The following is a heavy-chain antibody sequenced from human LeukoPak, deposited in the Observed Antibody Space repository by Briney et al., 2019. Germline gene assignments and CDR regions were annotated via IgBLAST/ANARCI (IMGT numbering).Heavy chain of an antibody. D-gene: IGHD6-19*01. CDR1: GYSFTSYW. J-gene: IGHJ4*02. V-gene: IGHV5-51*01. CDR3: ARRDSSGWYSPFDY. Sequence: GESLKISCKGSGYSFTSYWIVWVRQMPGKGLEWMGLVFPGDSDTRYSPTFQGQVTVSADKSINTAYLQWTSLKASDTAMYCCARRDSSGWYSPFDYWGQGTLVTVSS. CDR2: VFPGDSDT.